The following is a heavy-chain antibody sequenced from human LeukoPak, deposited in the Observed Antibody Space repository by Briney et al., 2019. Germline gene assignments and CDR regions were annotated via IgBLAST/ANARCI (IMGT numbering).Heavy chain of an antibody. CDR3: ARDRRGKTAGILNWFDP. Sequence: GASVKVSCKASGYTFTSYDINWVRQATGQGLEWMGWMNPNSGNTGYAQKFQGRVTVTRNTSISTAYMELSSLRSEDTAVYYCARDRRGKTAGILNWFDPWGQGTLVTVSS. CDR2: MNPNSGNT. J-gene: IGHJ5*02. CDR1: GYTFTSYD. V-gene: IGHV1-8*01. D-gene: IGHD6-13*01.